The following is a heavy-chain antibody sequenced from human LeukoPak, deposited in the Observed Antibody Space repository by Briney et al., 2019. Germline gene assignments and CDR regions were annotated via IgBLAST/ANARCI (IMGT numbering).Heavy chain of an antibody. Sequence: GGSLRLSCAASGFTFSSYEMNWVRQAPGKGLEWVSHNSSSGSTIYYAGSVKGRFTIARDNAKNSVYLQMNSLRAEDTAAYYCARGSLHSAYGFDYWGQGTLVTVSS. CDR3: ARGSLHSAYGFDY. D-gene: IGHD5-12*01. J-gene: IGHJ4*02. V-gene: IGHV3-48*03. CDR2: NSSSGSTI. CDR1: GFTFSSYE.